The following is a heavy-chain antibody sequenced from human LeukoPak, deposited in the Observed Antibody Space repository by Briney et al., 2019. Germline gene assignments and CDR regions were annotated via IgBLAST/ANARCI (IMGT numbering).Heavy chain of an antibody. Sequence: PGGSLRLSCAASGFTFSSYSMNWVRQAPGKGLEWVSSISSSSSYIYYADSVKGRFTISRDNAKNTLYLQMNSLRAEDTAVYYCAREKYYYDSDDAFDIWGQGTMVTVSS. CDR1: GFTFSSYS. V-gene: IGHV3-21*01. D-gene: IGHD3-22*01. CDR2: ISSSSSYI. J-gene: IGHJ3*02. CDR3: AREKYYYDSDDAFDI.